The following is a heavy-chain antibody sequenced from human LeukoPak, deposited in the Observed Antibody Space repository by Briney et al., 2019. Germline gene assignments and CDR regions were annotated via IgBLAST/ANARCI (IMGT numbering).Heavy chain of an antibody. J-gene: IGHJ6*02. V-gene: IGHV4-4*07. CDR1: GGSISSYY. D-gene: IGHD5-18*01. CDR2: IYTSGST. CDR3: ARYSYGPNYYYYYGMDV. Sequence: PSETLSLTCTISGGSISSYYWSWIRQPAGKGLEWIGRIYTSGSTNYNPSLKSRVTMSVDTSKNQFSLKLGSVTAADTAVYYCARYSYGPNYYYYYGMDVWGQGTTVTVSS.